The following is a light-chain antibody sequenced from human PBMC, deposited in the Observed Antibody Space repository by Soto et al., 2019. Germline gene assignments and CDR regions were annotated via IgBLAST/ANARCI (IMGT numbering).Light chain of an antibody. CDR2: EVV. CDR1: KNDIGVYDF. CDR3: KSYAGSNTYV. J-gene: IGLJ1*01. V-gene: IGLV2-8*01. Sequence: QSVLTQPPSASGSPGQSVTISCTGAKNDIGVYDFVSWYQHHPGKAPRLIISEVVQRPSGVPDRFSGSKSGNTASLTVSGLQAAGEADYFCKSYAGSNTYVFGSGTKVTVL.